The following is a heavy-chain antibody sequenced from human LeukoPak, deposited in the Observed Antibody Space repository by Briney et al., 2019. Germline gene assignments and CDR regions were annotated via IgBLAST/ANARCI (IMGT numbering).Heavy chain of an antibody. J-gene: IGHJ4*02. CDR3: ARVLSRGSGSDY. D-gene: IGHD2-15*01. V-gene: IGHV3-21*01. CDR2: ISSSSSYI. Sequence: PGGSLRLSCAASGFTFSNYNMNWVRQAPGKGLECVSYISSSSSYIYYADSVKGRFTISRDNAKNSLYLQMNSLRAEDTAVYYCARVLSRGSGSDYWGQGTLVTVSS. CDR1: GFTFSNYN.